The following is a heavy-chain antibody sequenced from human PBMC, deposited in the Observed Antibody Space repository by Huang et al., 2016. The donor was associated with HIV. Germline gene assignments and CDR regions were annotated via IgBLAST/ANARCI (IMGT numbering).Heavy chain of an antibody. CDR1: GGSISTYY. D-gene: IGHD2-2*01. CDR2: FYTSGNT. CDR3: ARENEFCGSTNCHHYYYGLDV. V-gene: IGHV4-4*07. Sequence: QVQLQESGPGLVKPSETLSLTCTVSGGSISTYYWSWIRQSAGKGLEWIGRFYTSGNTNYHPSLRSRVTMSVDTSKNQFSLRLTSVTAADTAVYYCARENEFCGSTNCHHYYYGLDVWGQGTTVTVSS. J-gene: IGHJ6*02.